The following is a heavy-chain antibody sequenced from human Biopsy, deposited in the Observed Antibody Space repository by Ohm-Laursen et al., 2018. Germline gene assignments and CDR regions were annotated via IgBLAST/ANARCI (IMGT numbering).Heavy chain of an antibody. Sequence: TLSLTYSVSGGSVSSSNYYWNWIRQTPGKGLEWIGFIYNTERTNYNPSLKSRVTISLDTSKNQFSLELSSVIPSDTAVYYCAIDRVPRRGVMPVYYYGMDVWGQGSTVTVSS. D-gene: IGHD2-21*01. J-gene: IGHJ6*02. V-gene: IGHV4-61*01. CDR1: GGSVSSSNYY. CDR2: IYNTERT. CDR3: AIDRVPRRGVMPVYYYGMDV.